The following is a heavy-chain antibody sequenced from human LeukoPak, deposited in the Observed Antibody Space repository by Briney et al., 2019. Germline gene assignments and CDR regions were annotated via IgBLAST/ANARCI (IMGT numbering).Heavy chain of an antibody. V-gene: IGHV3-23*01. CDR2: VSGSGGST. D-gene: IGHD3-22*01. Sequence: PGGSLRLSCAASGSTFSSYAMSWVRQAPGKGLEWVSAVSGSGGSTYYADSVKGRFTISRDNSKNTLYLQMNSLRAEDTAVYYCAKVRHYDSSGYFDYWGQGTLVTVSS. CDR3: AKVRHYDSSGYFDY. J-gene: IGHJ4*02. CDR1: GSTFSSYA.